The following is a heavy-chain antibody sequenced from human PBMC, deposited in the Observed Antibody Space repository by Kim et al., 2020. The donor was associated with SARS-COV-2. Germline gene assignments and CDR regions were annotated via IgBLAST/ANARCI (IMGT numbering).Heavy chain of an antibody. J-gene: IGHJ4*01. CDR2: INTNTGNP. D-gene: IGHD6-19*01. Sequence: ASVKVSCKASGYTFTSYAMNWVRQAPGQGLEWMGWINTNTGNPTYAQGFTGRFVFSLDTSVSTAYLQISSLKAEDTAVYYCARDQHWAVAGEDFDYWGQEPWSPSPQ. CDR1: GYTFTSYA. V-gene: IGHV7-4-1*02. CDR3: ARDQHWAVAGEDFDY.